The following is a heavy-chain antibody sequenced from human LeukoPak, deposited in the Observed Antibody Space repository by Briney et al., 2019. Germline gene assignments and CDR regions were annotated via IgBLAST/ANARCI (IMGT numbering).Heavy chain of an antibody. CDR1: GGSFSGYY. D-gene: IGHD5-12*01. V-gene: IGHV4-34*01. CDR2: INHSGST. CDR3: ARDASGYPPDY. J-gene: IGHJ4*02. Sequence: SETLSLTCAVYGGSFSGYYWSWIRQPPGEGLEWIGEINHSGSTNYNPSLKSRVTISVDTSKNQFSLKLSSVTAADTAVYYCARDASGYPPDYWGQGTLVTVSS.